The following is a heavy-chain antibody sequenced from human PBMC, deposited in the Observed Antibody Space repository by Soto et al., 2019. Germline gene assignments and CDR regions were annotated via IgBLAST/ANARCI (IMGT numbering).Heavy chain of an antibody. CDR1: GGSISGYY. V-gene: IGHV4-59*01. D-gene: IGHD2-21*02. CDR3: ARDLWGYCGTDCYPLDV. J-gene: IGHJ6*02. CDR2: MYNTGST. Sequence: SETLSLTCTVSGGSISGYYWSWLRQPPGKGLEWIGYMYNTGSTVYNPSFKSRVTTSVDTSKNQFSLKLNSVTAADTAVYYCARDLWGYCGTDCYPLDVWGQGTTVTVS.